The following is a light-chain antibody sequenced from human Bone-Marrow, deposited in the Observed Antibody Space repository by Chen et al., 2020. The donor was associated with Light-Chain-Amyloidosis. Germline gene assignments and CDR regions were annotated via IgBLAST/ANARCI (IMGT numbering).Light chain of an antibody. CDR1: NIGSTS. CDR2: DDS. J-gene: IGLJ3*02. CDR3: QVWDRSSDRPV. Sequence: SYVLTQPSSVSAAPGHTATIACGGNNIGSTSVHWYQQTPGQAPLLVVYDDSDRPSGIPGRLSGSNSGNTATLTISRVEAGDEADYYCQVWDRSSDRPVFGGGTKLTVL. V-gene: IGLV3-21*02.